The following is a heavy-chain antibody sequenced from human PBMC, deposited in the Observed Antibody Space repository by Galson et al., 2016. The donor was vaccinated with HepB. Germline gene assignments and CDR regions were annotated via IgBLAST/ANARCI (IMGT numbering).Heavy chain of an antibody. Sequence: SLRLSCAASGFTLSSHSMNWVRQAPGKGLEWVSYITSSSSSIYYADSVKGRLTISRDNAKNSLYLQMNSLRGEDTAVYYCAREGYGDFDQIPNYYYYGLDVWGQGTTVTVSS. CDR1: GFTLSSHS. V-gene: IGHV3-48*01. CDR2: ITSSSSSI. D-gene: IGHD4-17*01. CDR3: AREGYGDFDQIPNYYYYGLDV. J-gene: IGHJ6*02.